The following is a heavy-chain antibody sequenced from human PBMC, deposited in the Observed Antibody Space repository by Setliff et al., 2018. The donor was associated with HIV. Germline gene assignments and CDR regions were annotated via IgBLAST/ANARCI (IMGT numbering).Heavy chain of an antibody. Sequence: PSETLSLTCTVSGGSFTSRSYYWGWIRQPPGKGLEWIGSIFYSGTTSYNPSLKSRVTISVDTFKNQFSLNLTSVTAADTAVYYCARSKTFYDFWGGYYTQGAFKIWGLGTMVTVSS. V-gene: IGHV4-39*01. CDR3: ARSKTFYDFWGGYYTQGAFKI. CDR2: IFYSGTT. D-gene: IGHD3-3*01. CDR1: GGSFTSRSYY. J-gene: IGHJ3*02.